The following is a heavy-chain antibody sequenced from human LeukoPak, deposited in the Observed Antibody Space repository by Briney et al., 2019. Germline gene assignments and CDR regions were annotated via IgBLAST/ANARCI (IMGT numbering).Heavy chain of an antibody. D-gene: IGHD3-3*01. J-gene: IGHJ4*02. CDR2: IYSGGST. CDR1: GFTVSSNY. Sequence: PGGSLRLSCAASGFTVSSNYMSWVRQAPGKGLEWVSVIYSGGSTYYADSVKGRFTISRDNSKNTLYLQMNSLRAEDTAVYYCAKAHYDFWSGYYRYFDYWGQGTLVTVSS. V-gene: IGHV3-53*01. CDR3: AKAHYDFWSGYYRYFDY.